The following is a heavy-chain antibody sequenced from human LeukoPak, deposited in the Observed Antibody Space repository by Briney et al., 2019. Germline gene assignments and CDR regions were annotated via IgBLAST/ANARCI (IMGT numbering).Heavy chain of an antibody. CDR2: INSDGSST. J-gene: IGHJ4*01. D-gene: IGHD3-22*01. V-gene: IGHV3-74*01. CDR1: GFTFSSYW. CDR3: TKDDSSGYYWLSHY. Sequence: AGGSLRLSCAASGFTFSSYWMHWVRQAPGKGLVWVSRINSDGSSTSYADSVKGRFTISRDDAKNSLYLQINSLRAEDTAVYYCTKDDSSGYYWLSHYWGHGTLVTVSS.